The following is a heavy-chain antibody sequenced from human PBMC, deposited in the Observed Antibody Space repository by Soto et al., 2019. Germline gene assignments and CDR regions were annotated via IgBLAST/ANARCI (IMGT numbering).Heavy chain of an antibody. V-gene: IGHV1-8*01. J-gene: IGHJ6*03. CDR3: ARGRITMVRGRNYYYYYMDV. CDR2: MNPNSGNT. D-gene: IGHD3-10*01. Sequence: GASVKVSCKASGYSYTSYDINWVRQATEQGLEWMGWMNPNSGNTGYAQKFQGRVTMTRNTSISTAYMELSSLRSEDTAVYYCARGRITMVRGRNYYYYYMDVWGKGTTVTVSS. CDR1: GYSYTSYD.